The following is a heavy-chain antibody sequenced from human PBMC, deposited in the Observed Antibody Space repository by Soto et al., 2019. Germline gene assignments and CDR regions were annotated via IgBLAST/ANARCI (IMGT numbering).Heavy chain of an antibody. CDR2: ISAYNGNT. CDR1: GYTFTSYG. J-gene: IGHJ6*03. CDR3: AREIVVVPAAIPYYYYMDV. Sequence: QVQLVQSGAEVKKPGASVKVSCKASGYTFTSYGISWVRQAPGQGLEWMGWISAYNGNTNYAQKLQGRVTMTTDTSPSTAYMELRSLRSDDTAVYYCAREIVVVPAAIPYYYYMDVWGKGTTVTVSS. D-gene: IGHD2-2*01. V-gene: IGHV1-18*01.